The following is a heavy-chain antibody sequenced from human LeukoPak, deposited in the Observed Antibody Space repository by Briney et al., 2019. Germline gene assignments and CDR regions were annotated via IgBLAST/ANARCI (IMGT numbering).Heavy chain of an antibody. CDR3: ARRRGTTGNNWFDP. CDR1: GYTFTSYD. D-gene: IGHD1-1*01. Sequence: ASVKVSCKASGYTFTSYDINWVRQATGQGLEWMGWMNPNSGNTGYAQKFQGRVTITRNTSISTAYMELSSLRSEDTAVYYCARRRGTTGNNWFDPWGQGTLVTVSS. CDR2: MNPNSGNT. V-gene: IGHV1-8*03. J-gene: IGHJ5*02.